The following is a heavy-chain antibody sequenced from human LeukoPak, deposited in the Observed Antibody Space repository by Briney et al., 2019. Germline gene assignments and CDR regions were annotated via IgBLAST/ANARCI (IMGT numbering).Heavy chain of an antibody. Sequence: GGSLRLSCAASGFTFSSYSMNWVRQAPGKGLEWVSSISSSSSYIYYADPVKGRFTISRDNAKNSLYLQMNSLRAEDTAVYYCARAFSFPNDDIVATTERTVGLMWVFDYWGQGTLVTVSS. J-gene: IGHJ4*02. CDR3: ARAFSFPNDDIVATTERTVGLMWVFDY. CDR1: GFTFSSYS. V-gene: IGHV3-21*01. CDR2: ISSSSSYI. D-gene: IGHD5-12*01.